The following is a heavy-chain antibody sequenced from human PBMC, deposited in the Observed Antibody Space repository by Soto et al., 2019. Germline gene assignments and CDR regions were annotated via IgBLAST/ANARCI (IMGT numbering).Heavy chain of an antibody. CDR3: ARDVTGYNYGYYVY. CDR2: IIPIFGTA. Sequence: QVQLVQSGAEVKKPGSSVKVSCKASGGTFSSSAISWVRQSPGQGLEWMRGIIPIFGTATYAQKFQGRVTINADESTSTASLELSSLSSEDTAVYYCARDVTGYNYGYYVYWGQGTLVTVSS. V-gene: IGHV1-69*01. CDR1: GGTFSSSA. D-gene: IGHD5-18*01. J-gene: IGHJ4*02.